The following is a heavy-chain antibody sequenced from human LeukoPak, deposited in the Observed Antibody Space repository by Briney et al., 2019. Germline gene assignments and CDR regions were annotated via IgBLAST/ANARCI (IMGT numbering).Heavy chain of an antibody. CDR3: ARRTYDGYKLTGGFDY. CDR2: INHSGST. CDR1: GGSFSGYY. J-gene: IGHJ4*02. Sequence: PSETLSLTCAVYGGSFSGYYWSWIRQPPGKWLEWIGEINHSGSTNYNPSLKSRVTISVDTSKNQFSLKLSSVTAADTAVYYCARRTYDGYKLTGGFDYWGQGTLVTVSS. V-gene: IGHV4-34*01. D-gene: IGHD5-24*01.